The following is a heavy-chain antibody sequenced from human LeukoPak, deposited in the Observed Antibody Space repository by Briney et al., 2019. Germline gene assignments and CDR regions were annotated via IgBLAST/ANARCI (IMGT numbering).Heavy chain of an antibody. CDR1: GFTFSSYS. J-gene: IGHJ4*02. V-gene: IGHV3-21*01. D-gene: IGHD3-22*01. Sequence: GGSLRLSCAASGFTFSSYSMTWVRQAPGKGLEWVSSISSSSSYIYYADSVKGRFTISRDNAKNSLYLQMNSLRAEDTAVYYCARDHQYYYDSSGYPDYWGQGTLVTVSS. CDR3: ARDHQYYYDSSGYPDY. CDR2: ISSSSSYI.